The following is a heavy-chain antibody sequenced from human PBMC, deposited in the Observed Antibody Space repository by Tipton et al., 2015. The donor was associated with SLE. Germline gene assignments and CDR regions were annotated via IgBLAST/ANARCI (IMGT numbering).Heavy chain of an antibody. CDR1: GFTFSSYS. CDR3: ASLVIAARPPFGY. J-gene: IGHJ4*02. D-gene: IGHD6-6*01. CDR2: IKQDGSEK. Sequence: SLRLSCAASGFTFSSYSMNWVRQAPGKGLEWVANIKQDGSEKYYVDSVKGRFTISRDNSKNTLYLQMNSLRAEDTAVYYCASLVIAARPPFGYWGQGTLVPVSS. V-gene: IGHV3-7*01.